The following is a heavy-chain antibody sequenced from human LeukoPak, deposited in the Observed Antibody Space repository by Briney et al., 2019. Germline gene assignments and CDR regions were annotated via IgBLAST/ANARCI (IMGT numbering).Heavy chain of an antibody. CDR3: ARHGDCGGDCYSFFGAFDI. Sequence: SETLSLTCTVSGGTISSYYWSWIRQPPGKGLEWIGYIYYSGSTNYNPSLKSRVTISVDTSKNQFSLKLSSVTAADTAVYYCARHGDCGGDCYSFFGAFDIWGQGTMVTVSS. CDR1: GGTISSYY. V-gene: IGHV4-59*08. CDR2: IYYSGST. D-gene: IGHD2-21*02. J-gene: IGHJ3*02.